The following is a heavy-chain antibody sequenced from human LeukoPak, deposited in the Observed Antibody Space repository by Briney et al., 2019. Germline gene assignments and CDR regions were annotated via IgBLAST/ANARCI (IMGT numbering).Heavy chain of an antibody. CDR1: GGSISSGGYS. CDR3: ARVGDSSGYYVDY. D-gene: IGHD3-22*01. V-gene: IGHV4-30-4*07. CDR2: IYYSRST. J-gene: IGHJ4*02. Sequence: SETLSLTCAVSGGSISSGGYSWTWIRQPPGKGLEWIGYIYYSRSTYYNPSLKSRLTISVDTSKNQFSLKLSSVTAADTAVYYCARVGDSSGYYVDYWGQGTLVTVSS.